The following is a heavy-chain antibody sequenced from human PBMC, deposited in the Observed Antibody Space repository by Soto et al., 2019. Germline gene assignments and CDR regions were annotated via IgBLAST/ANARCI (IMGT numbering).Heavy chain of an antibody. V-gene: IGHV4-39*01. CDR3: ARLPGYCSGARCRIDY. Sequence: QLQLQESGPGLVKPSETLSLTCTVSGGSISSSSYYWGWIRQPPGKGLEWIGSSYYSVSPYYNLSLKSRVTISVDTSKNQFALKLSSVPAADTAVYFCARLPGYCSGARCRIDYWGQGTLVTVSS. CDR2: SYYSVSP. CDR1: GGSISSSSYY. D-gene: IGHD2-15*01. J-gene: IGHJ4*02.